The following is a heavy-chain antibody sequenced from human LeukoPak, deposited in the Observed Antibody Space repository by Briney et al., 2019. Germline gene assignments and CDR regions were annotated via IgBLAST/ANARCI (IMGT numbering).Heavy chain of an antibody. CDR3: ARDNDWAFHY. J-gene: IGHJ4*02. D-gene: IGHD3-9*01. CDR2: INHNGEMI. Sequence: GGSLSLSCAASGFTFSNYVMSWVRQAPGKGLEWVSYINHNGEMIFYPYFVKGRFTISRDNANNSLYLQMNSLRDEDTAVYYCARDNDWAFHYWGQGTLVTVSS. CDR1: GFTFSNYV. V-gene: IGHV3-48*02.